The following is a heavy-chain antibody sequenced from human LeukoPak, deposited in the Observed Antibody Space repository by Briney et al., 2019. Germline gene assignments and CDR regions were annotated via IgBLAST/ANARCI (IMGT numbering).Heavy chain of an antibody. CDR1: GGSISTSSYY. Sequence: SETLSLTCTVSGGSISTSSYYWGWIRQSPGKGLEWIGNVYHSGNTYYNPSLSGRVTISMDTSKNQFSLSLSPVTAADTAVYYCARDYGDYGIRSDAFDIWGQGTMVTVSS. CDR3: ARDYGDYGIRSDAFDI. CDR2: VYHSGNT. J-gene: IGHJ3*02. D-gene: IGHD4-17*01. V-gene: IGHV4-39*07.